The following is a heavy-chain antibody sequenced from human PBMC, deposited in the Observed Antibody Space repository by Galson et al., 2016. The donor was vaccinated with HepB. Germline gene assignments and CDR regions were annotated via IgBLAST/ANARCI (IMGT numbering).Heavy chain of an antibody. CDR2: IKQDGSEK. V-gene: IGHV3-7*01. CDR1: GFTFSNSA. J-gene: IGHJ4*02. CDR3: ATDPIVGVPDYFDY. Sequence: SLRLSCAASGFTFSNSAMTWVRQAPGKGLEWVANIKQDGSEKYYVDSVKGRFTISRDDSKSTLYLQMDRLRAEDTAVYYCATDPIVGVPDYFDYWGQGTLVTGSS. D-gene: IGHD1-26*01.